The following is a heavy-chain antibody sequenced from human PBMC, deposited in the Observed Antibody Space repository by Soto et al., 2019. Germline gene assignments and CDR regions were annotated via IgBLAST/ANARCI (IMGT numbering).Heavy chain of an antibody. CDR1: GYTFTGYY. J-gene: IGHJ1*01. Sequence: ASVKVSCKASGYTFTGYYMHWVRQAPGQGLEWMGWINPNSGGTNYAQKFQGRVTMTRDTSISTAYMELSRLRSDDTAVYYCARDRSDYPYFQHWGQGTLVTVSS. V-gene: IGHV1-2*02. D-gene: IGHD4-17*01. CDR3: ARDRSDYPYFQH. CDR2: INPNSGGT.